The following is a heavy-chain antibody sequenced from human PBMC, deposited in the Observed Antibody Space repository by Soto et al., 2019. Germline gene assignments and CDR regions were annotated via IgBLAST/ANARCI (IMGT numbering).Heavy chain of an antibody. D-gene: IGHD3-10*01. J-gene: IGHJ4*02. CDR2: TFHRSKWYY. CDR1: GDSVSSNSAA. Sequence: SQTLSLTCVISGDSVSSNSAAWSWIRQSPSRGLEWLGRTFHRSKWYYDYAMSVKSRITITPDTSKNQFSLKLSSVTAADTAVYYCARRYGRGSYCDYWGQGTLVTVSS. V-gene: IGHV6-1*01. CDR3: ARRYGRGSYCDY.